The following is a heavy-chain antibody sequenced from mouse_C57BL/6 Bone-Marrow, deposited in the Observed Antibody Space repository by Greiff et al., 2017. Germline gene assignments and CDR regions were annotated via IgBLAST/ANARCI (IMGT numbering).Heavy chain of an antibody. CDR1: GFTFSDYG. Sequence: EVQLVESGGGLVKPGGSLKLSCAASGFTFSDYGMHWVRQAPEKGLEWVAYISSGSSTIYYADTVKGRFTISRDNAKNTLFLQMTSLRSEDTAMYYGARGWLPAWFAYWGQGTLVTVSA. J-gene: IGHJ3*01. D-gene: IGHD2-2*01. V-gene: IGHV5-17*01. CDR2: ISSGSSTI. CDR3: ARGWLPAWFAY.